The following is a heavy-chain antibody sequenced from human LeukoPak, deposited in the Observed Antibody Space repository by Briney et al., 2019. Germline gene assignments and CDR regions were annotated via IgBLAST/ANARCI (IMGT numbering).Heavy chain of an antibody. V-gene: IGHV3-23*01. CDR3: AKAPQYYYGSGRGNWFDP. J-gene: IGHJ5*02. CDR1: GFTFSSYA. CDR2: ISGSGGST. D-gene: IGHD3-10*01. Sequence: GGSLRLSCAASGFTFSSYAMSWVRQAPGEGLEWVSAISGSGGSTYYADSVKGRFTISRDNSKNTLYLQMNSLRAEDTAVYYCAKAPQYYYGSGRGNWFDPWGQGTLVTVSS.